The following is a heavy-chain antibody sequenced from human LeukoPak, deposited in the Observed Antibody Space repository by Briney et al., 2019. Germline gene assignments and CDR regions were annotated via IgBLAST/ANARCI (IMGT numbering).Heavy chain of an antibody. CDR1: GITFGSHA. CDR3: AKAYHDSGCLIDY. J-gene: IGHJ4*02. D-gene: IGHD6-19*01. Sequence: PGGSLRLSCAASGITFGSHAMTWVRQAPGKELEWVAAIRGNGATTDYADSVKGRFTISRDNSKSTLYLQMNSLRAEDTAVYYCAKAYHDSGCLIDYWGQGTLVTVSS. CDR2: IRGNGATT. V-gene: IGHV3-23*01.